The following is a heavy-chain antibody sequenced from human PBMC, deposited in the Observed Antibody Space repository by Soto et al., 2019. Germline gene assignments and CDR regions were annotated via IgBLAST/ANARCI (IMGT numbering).Heavy chain of an antibody. D-gene: IGHD1-26*01. J-gene: IGHJ1*01. CDR1: GFTISSYA. CDR2: ISYDGSNK. V-gene: IGHV3-30-3*02. Sequence: GGSLRLSCAASGFTISSYAMHWVRQAPGKGLEWVAVISYDGSNKYYADSVKGRFTISRDNSKNTLYLQMNSLRAEDTAVYYCANSGSYYDAEYFQHWGQGTLVTVSS. CDR3: ANSGSYYDAEYFQH.